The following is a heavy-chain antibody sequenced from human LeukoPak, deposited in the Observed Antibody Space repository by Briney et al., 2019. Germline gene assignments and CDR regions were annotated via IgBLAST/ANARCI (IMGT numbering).Heavy chain of an antibody. D-gene: IGHD1-26*01. CDR3: VTYAGGNFDH. CDR1: GGSISGSF. V-gene: IGHV4-59*08. CDR2: VYYSGST. J-gene: IGHJ4*02. Sequence: SETLSLTCTVSGGSISGSFWSWIRQPPGKGLEWIGYVYYSGSTSYNPSLKSRVTISVDTSRNQFSLKMNSVTAADTAVYYCVTYAGGNFDHWGQGTLVTVSS.